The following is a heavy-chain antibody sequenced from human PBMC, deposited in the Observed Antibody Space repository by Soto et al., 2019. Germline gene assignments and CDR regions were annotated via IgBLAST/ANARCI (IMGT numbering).Heavy chain of an antibody. V-gene: IGHV3-9*01. J-gene: IGHJ5*02. CDR3: VRSSGSQPRAGWFDP. Sequence: EVQLVESGGGLAQPGWSRRLSCAASGFNFDDHAMHWVRQAPGKGLEWVSGISWNSVTINYADSVKGRFTISRDNAKRTLHLQMNSLRPEDKAIYYCVRSSGSQPRAGWFDPWGQGTLVTVS. CDR1: GFNFDDHA. CDR2: ISWNSVTI. D-gene: IGHD1-26*01.